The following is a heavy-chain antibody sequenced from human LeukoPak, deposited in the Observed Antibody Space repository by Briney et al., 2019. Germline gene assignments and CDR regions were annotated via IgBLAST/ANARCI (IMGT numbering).Heavy chain of an antibody. CDR1: GGSISSYY. Sequence: SETLSLTCTVSGGSISSYYWSWIRQPPGKGLEWIGYIYYSGSTNYNPSLKSRVTILVDTSKNQFSLKLSSVTAADTAVYYCARQSGYYTPFDYWGQGTLVTVSS. CDR2: IYYSGST. CDR3: ARQSGYYTPFDY. V-gene: IGHV4-59*01. J-gene: IGHJ4*02. D-gene: IGHD3-3*01.